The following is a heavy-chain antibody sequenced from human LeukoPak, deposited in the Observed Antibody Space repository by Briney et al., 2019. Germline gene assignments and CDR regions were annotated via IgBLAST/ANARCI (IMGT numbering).Heavy chain of an antibody. CDR1: GFGFSSNA. D-gene: IGHD2-2*01. CDR2: LTGSGDAT. Sequence: PLESLTSAYGATGFGFSSNAMASVGQDPGKGLQWVSVLTGSGDATYYADFVKGRFIFSRDNSKNTLYLQINNLRAEDTAVYYCAKTPSRPTCCTSDYRGQVTFVNVSS. CDR3: AKTPSRPTCCTSDY. V-gene: IGHV3-23*01. J-gene: IGHJ4*02.